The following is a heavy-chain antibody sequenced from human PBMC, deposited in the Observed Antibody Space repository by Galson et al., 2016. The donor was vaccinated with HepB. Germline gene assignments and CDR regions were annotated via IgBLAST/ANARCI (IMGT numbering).Heavy chain of an antibody. V-gene: IGHV4-34*01. CDR3: ARGYFWVLAVAGWYFDL. D-gene: IGHD6-19*01. CDR1: GGSFGNYY. J-gene: IGHJ2*01. Sequence: ETLSLTCAVSGGSFGNYYWSWIRQSPEKGLEWIGEINHGGSTNYDPSLKSRVAISVDTSRKQFFLKVTSVTAADTAVYYCARGYFWVLAVAGWYFDLWGRGTLVTVSS. CDR2: INHGGST.